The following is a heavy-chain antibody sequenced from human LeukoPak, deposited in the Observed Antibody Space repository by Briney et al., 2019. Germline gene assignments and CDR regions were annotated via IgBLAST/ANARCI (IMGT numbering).Heavy chain of an antibody. Sequence: NPSETLSLTCAVYGGSFSGYYWSWIRQPPGKGLEWIGEINHSGSTNYNPSLKSRVTISVDTSKNQFSLKLSSVTAADTAAYYCAGRGSGWYGGAFDIWGQGTMVTVSS. J-gene: IGHJ3*02. CDR2: INHSGST. V-gene: IGHV4-34*01. CDR1: GGSFSGYY. D-gene: IGHD6-19*01. CDR3: AGRGSGWYGGAFDI.